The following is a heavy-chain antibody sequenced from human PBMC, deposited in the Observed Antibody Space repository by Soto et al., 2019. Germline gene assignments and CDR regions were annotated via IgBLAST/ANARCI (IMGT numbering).Heavy chain of an antibody. V-gene: IGHV1-2*04. J-gene: IGHJ3*02. CDR1: GYTFTGYY. CDR2: INPNSGGT. CDR3: GRGCSGGSCKTSVPFDI. Sequence: ASVKVSCKASGYTFTGYYMHWVRQAPGQGLEWMGWINPNSGGTNYAQKFQGWVTMTRDTSISTAYMELSRLRSDDTAVYYCGRGCSGGSCKTSVPFDIWGQGTMVTVSS. D-gene: IGHD2-15*01.